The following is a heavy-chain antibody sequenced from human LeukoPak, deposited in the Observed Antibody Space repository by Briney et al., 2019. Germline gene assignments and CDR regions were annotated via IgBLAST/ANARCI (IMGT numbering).Heavy chain of an antibody. J-gene: IGHJ5*02. Sequence: GGSLRLSCAASGFTFSSYVMSWVRQAPGKGLECVSSISGSGGSAYYADSVKGRFSISRDNSKNALYLQMNSLTVEDTAVYYCAAARITPIVMGFGPWGQGALVTVSS. V-gene: IGHV3-23*01. CDR3: AAARITPIVMGFGP. CDR2: ISGSGGSA. CDR1: GFTFSSYV. D-gene: IGHD1-20*01.